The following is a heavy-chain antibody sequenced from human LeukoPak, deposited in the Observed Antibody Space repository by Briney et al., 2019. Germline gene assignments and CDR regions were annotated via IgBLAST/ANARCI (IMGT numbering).Heavy chain of an antibody. Sequence: GGSLRLSCAASGFTFSSYAMHWVRQAPGKRLEWVAVISYDGSNKYYADSVKGRFTISRDNSKNTLYLQMNSLRAEDTAVYYCEARQFAFDIWGQGTMVTVSS. J-gene: IGHJ3*02. CDR1: GFTFSSYA. CDR3: EARQFAFDI. CDR2: ISYDGSNK. V-gene: IGHV3-30-3*01. D-gene: IGHD5-24*01.